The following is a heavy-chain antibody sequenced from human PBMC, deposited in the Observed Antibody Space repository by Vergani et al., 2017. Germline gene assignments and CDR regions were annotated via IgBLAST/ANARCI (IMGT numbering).Heavy chain of an antibody. CDR2: ISYSGDT. V-gene: IGHV4-59*01. CDR1: GDSISPYF. J-gene: IGHJ4*02. D-gene: IGHD2-21*02. Sequence: QVQLHESGPGVVKPSETLSLTCTVSGDSISPYFWSWIRQPPGQGLEWIGYISYSGDTNCAPSLKSRVSISLDTSKNQFSLQVNSVTPSDTAVYYCARGGWLVPDVWGQGTLVTVSS. CDR3: ARGGWLVPDV.